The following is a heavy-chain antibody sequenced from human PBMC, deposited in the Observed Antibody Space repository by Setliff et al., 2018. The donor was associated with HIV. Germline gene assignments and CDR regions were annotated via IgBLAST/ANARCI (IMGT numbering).Heavy chain of an antibody. CDR3: ARGLDTAPYYFDY. D-gene: IGHD5-18*01. J-gene: IGHJ4*02. V-gene: IGHV1-2*06. Sequence: VKVSCKASGYTFTGYYMHWVRQAPGQGLEWMGRINPNSRGTNYAQKFQGRVTMTMDTSISTAYMELSSLRSDDTAVYYCARGLDTAPYYFDYWGQGTLVTVSS. CDR1: GYTFTGYY. CDR2: INPNSRGT.